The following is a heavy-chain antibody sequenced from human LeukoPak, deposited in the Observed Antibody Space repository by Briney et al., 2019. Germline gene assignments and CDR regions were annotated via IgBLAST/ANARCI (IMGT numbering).Heavy chain of an antibody. V-gene: IGHV3-7*01. CDR1: GFTFSGYW. Sequence: GGSLRLSCTASGFTFSGYWMSWVRQVPGKGPEFVANIKEDGSEKSYVDFVKGRFTISRDNVKNSVSLQMNSLRVEDTAVYYCARDPCYSEFDVWGQGIMVIVSS. CDR3: ARDPCYSEFDV. CDR2: IKEDGSEK. J-gene: IGHJ3*01. D-gene: IGHD5-18*01.